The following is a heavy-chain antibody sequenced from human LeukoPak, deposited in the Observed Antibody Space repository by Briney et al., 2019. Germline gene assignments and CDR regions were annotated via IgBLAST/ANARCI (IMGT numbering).Heavy chain of an antibody. CDR3: ARDLFSKGFGEYYDY. Sequence: GGSLRLSCAASEFSVGSNYMTWVRQAPGKGLEWVSLIYSGGSTYYADSVKGRFTISRDNSKNTLYLQMNSLRAEDTAVYYCARDLFSKGFGEYYDYWGQGTLVTVSS. CDR2: IYSGGST. J-gene: IGHJ4*02. D-gene: IGHD3-10*01. CDR1: EFSVGSNY. V-gene: IGHV3-66*01.